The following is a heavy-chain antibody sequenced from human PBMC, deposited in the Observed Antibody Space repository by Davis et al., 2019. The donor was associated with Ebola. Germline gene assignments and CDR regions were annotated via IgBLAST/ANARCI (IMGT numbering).Heavy chain of an antibody. CDR2: MNPNSGNT. CDR3: AKEDEAPDM. J-gene: IGHJ3*02. CDR1: GYTFTSYD. D-gene: IGHD2-15*01. Sequence: ASVKVSCKASGYTFTSYDINWVRQATGQGLEWMGWMNPNSGNTGYAQKFQGRLTMTRDTATDTVDMELSSLTSDDTAVYYCAKEDEAPDMWGQGTVVTVSS. V-gene: IGHV1-8*01.